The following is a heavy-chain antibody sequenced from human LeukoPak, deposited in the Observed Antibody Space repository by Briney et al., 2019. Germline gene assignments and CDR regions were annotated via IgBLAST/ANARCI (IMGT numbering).Heavy chain of an antibody. CDR1: GYTFTGYY. D-gene: IGHD6-13*01. J-gene: IGHJ5*02. CDR3: ARSVFGAAVGPTYNWFDP. CDR2: INPNSGGT. V-gene: IGHV1-2*02. Sequence: ASVKVSCKASGYTFTGYYMHWVRQAPGQGLEWMGWINPNSGGTNYAQKFQGRVTMTRDTSISTAYMELSRLRSDDTAVYYCARSVFGAAVGPTYNWFDPWGQGTLVTVSS.